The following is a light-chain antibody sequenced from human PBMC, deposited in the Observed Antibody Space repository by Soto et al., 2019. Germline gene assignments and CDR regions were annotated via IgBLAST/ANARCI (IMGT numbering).Light chain of an antibody. Sequence: SYELTQSPSVSVAPGQTATLTCGGNNIGTYSVHWYQQKPGQAPVLVVYDDSARPSGIPERFSGSHSGSTATLTISRVEAGDEADYYCQVWDTSSDHYVFGTGTKV. CDR1: NIGTYS. CDR2: DDS. J-gene: IGLJ1*01. CDR3: QVWDTSSDHYV. V-gene: IGLV3-21*02.